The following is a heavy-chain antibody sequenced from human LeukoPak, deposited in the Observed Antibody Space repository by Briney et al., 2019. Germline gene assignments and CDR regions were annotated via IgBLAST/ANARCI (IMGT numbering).Heavy chain of an antibody. V-gene: IGHV5-51*01. CDR2: INPGDSDT. Sequence: KVGESLRISCKASGYTFTRYWIGWVRQMPGKGLEWMAIINPGDSDTRYSPSFQGQVTISADKSISTAYLQWSSLKASDTAMYYCARDWKDPAAFDIWGQGTMVTVSS. D-gene: IGHD1-1*01. J-gene: IGHJ3*02. CDR1: GYTFTRYW. CDR3: ARDWKDPAAFDI.